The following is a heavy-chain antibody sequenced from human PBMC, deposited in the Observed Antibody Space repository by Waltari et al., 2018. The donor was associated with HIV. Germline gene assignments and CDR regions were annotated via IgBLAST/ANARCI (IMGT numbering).Heavy chain of an antibody. Sequence: QVQLQESGPGLVKPSETLSLTCTVSGGSISSYYWSWIRQPPGKGLEWIGYSYYSGSTNDNPALKRRVTISVDTSKNQFSLKLSSVTAADTAVYYCATANSGSYYEVDYWGQGTLVTVSS. J-gene: IGHJ4*02. CDR1: GGSISSYY. CDR3: ATANSGSYYEVDY. CDR2: SYYSGST. D-gene: IGHD3-10*01. V-gene: IGHV4-59*01.